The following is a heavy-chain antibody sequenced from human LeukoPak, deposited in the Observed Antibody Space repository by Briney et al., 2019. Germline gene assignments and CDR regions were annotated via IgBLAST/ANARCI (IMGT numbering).Heavy chain of an antibody. D-gene: IGHD6-19*01. Sequence: PGGSLRLSCAASGFTFNKFHMNWVRQAPGKGLEWVSSISSGSRYIYYGDSVKGRFTISRDNAKNSLCLQMTGLTVADTAVYYCARTVPGYPDDYFDYWGQGTLVTVSS. J-gene: IGHJ4*02. CDR1: GFTFNKFH. CDR3: ARTVPGYPDDYFDY. CDR2: ISSGSRYI. V-gene: IGHV3-21*06.